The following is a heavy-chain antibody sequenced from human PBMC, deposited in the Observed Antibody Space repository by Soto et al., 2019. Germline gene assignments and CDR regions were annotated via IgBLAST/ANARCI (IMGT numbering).Heavy chain of an antibody. V-gene: IGHV4-59*01. Sequence: SETLSLTCTVSGGSISSYYWSWIRQPPGKGLEWIGYIYYSGSTNYNPSLKSRVTISVDTSKNQFSLKLSSVTAADTAVYYCSRHESRGYYLPYYFDYWGQGTLVTVSS. CDR2: IYYSGST. D-gene: IGHD3-22*01. J-gene: IGHJ4*02. CDR1: GGSISSYY. CDR3: SRHESRGYYLPYYFDY.